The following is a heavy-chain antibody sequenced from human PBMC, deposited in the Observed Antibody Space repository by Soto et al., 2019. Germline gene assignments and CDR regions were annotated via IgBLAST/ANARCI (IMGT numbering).Heavy chain of an antibody. V-gene: IGHV3-74*01. D-gene: IGHD4-4*01. J-gene: IGHJ4*02. CDR2: INSDGSST. Sequence: EVQLVESGGGLVQPGGSLRLSCAASGFTFSSYWMHWVRQAPGKGLVWVSRINSDGSSTSYADSVKGRFTISRDNAKNTLYLQMNSLRAEDTAVYYCARDYSNYVRGALRHDIWGQGNLVTVSS. CDR1: GFTFSSYW. CDR3: ARDYSNYVRGALRHDI.